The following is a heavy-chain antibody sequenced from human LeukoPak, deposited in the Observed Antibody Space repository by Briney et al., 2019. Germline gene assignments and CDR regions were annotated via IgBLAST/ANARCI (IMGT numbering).Heavy chain of an antibody. CDR1: GFTFTSYS. D-gene: IGHD6-13*01. V-gene: IGHV3-66*01. Sequence: PGGSLRLSCAASGFTFTSYSMSWVRQAPGKGLEWVSVIYSDGSTKYAGSVKGRFTISRDNSKNTLYFQMKSLRAEDTAVYYCARGGSSSWYLDYWGQGTLVTVSS. CDR2: IYSDGST. CDR3: ARGGSSSWYLDY. J-gene: IGHJ4*02.